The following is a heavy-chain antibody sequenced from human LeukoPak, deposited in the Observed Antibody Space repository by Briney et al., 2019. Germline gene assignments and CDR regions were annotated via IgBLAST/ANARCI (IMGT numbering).Heavy chain of an antibody. CDR1: GFPFSSYG. CDR2: LVYDERSD. CDR3: AKGGIAAAGEAFDI. Sequence: GGSLRLSCAASGFPFSSYGMHWVRQAPGKGLEWVARLVYDERSDYADSVKGRFTISRDNSKNTLYLQMNSLRAEDTAVYYCAKGGIAAAGEAFDIWGQGTMVTVSS. J-gene: IGHJ3*02. D-gene: IGHD6-13*01. V-gene: IGHV3-30*02.